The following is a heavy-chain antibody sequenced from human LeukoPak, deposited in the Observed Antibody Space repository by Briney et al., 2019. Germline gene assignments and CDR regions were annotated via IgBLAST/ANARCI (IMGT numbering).Heavy chain of an antibody. CDR2: IYYSGST. Sequence: SETLSLTCTVSGGSISSYYWSWVRQPPGKGLEWVGYIYYSGSTNYNPSLKSRVTMSVDTSKNQFSLKLSSVTAADTAVYYCARDDAITFGGVTVADAFDIWGQGTMVTVSS. D-gene: IGHD3-16*02. J-gene: IGHJ3*02. CDR1: GGSISSYY. V-gene: IGHV4-59*12. CDR3: ARDDAITFGGVTVADAFDI.